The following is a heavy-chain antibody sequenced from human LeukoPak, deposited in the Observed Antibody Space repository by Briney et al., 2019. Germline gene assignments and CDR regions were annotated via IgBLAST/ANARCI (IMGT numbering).Heavy chain of an antibody. CDR1: GGSISSYY. CDR3: AKDRGVEMATIGGDYYYYGMDV. D-gene: IGHD5-24*01. V-gene: IGHV4-59*01. J-gene: IGHJ6*02. CDR2: IYYSGST. Sequence: PSETLSLTCTVSGGSISSYYWSWIRQPPGKGLELIGYIYYSGSTNYNPSLEGRVTISVDTSKNQFSLQLSSVTAADTAVYYCAKDRGVEMATIGGDYYYYGMDVWGQGTTVTVSS.